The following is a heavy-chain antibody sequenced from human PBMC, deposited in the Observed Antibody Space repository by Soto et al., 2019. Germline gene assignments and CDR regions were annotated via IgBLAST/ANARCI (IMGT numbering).Heavy chain of an antibody. J-gene: IGHJ4*02. Sequence: QVQLVQSGAEVRKPGASVKVSCKASGYTFTSYGLTWVRQAPGQGLEWMGWISAHNGNTNYAQKLQGRVTMTTDTATSTDYMERRSLRSDDTAVYYCASSREGGSGRYFDYWGQGTLVTVSS. D-gene: IGHD1-26*01. CDR3: ASSREGGSGRYFDY. V-gene: IGHV1-18*01. CDR2: ISAHNGNT. CDR1: GYTFTSYG.